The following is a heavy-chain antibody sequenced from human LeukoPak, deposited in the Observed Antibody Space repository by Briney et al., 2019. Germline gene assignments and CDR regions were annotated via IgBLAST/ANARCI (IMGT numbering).Heavy chain of an antibody. CDR2: IKQDGSEK. CDR1: GSTFSDYF. D-gene: IGHD3-22*01. Sequence: GGSLRLSCAASGSTFSDYFMTWIRQAPGKGLEWVANIKQDGSEKYYVDSVKGRFTISRDNAKNSLYLQMNSLRAEDTAVYYCARDGSESTGYYYALWGQGTLVTVSS. J-gene: IGHJ4*02. CDR3: ARDGSESTGYYYAL. V-gene: IGHV3-7*01.